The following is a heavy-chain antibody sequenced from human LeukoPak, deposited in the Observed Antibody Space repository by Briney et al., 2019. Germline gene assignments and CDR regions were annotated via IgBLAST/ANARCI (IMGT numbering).Heavy chain of an antibody. D-gene: IGHD3-3*02. V-gene: IGHV4-38-2*02. Sequence: SETLSLTCTVSGHSIISGYYWGWIRQPPGKGLEWIGRIHSGGTTNYNPSLMSRVTLSIDKSKKHISLRLTSVTAADTALYYCARDNGSGYTKGYEHYYYYLDVWGKGTTVTVSS. CDR3: ARDNGSGYTKGYEHYYYYLDV. CDR1: GHSIISGYY. J-gene: IGHJ6*03. CDR2: IHSGGTT.